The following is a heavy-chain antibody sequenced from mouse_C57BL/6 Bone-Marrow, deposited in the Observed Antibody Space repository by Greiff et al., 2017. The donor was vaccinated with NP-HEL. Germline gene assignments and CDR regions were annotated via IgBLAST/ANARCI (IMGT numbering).Heavy chain of an antibody. J-gene: IGHJ2*01. Sequence: EVHLVESGPVLVKPGASVKMSCKASGYTFTDYYMNWVKQSHGKSLEWIGVINPYNGGTSYNQKFKGKATLTVDKSSSTAYMELNSLTSEDSAVYYCARWNYYGSAWGQGTTLTVSS. CDR1: GYTFTDYY. D-gene: IGHD1-1*01. V-gene: IGHV1-19*01. CDR2: INPYNGGT. CDR3: ARWNYYGSA.